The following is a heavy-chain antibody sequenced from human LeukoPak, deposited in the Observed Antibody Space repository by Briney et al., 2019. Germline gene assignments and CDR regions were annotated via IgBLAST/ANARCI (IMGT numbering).Heavy chain of an antibody. J-gene: IGHJ4*02. CDR3: ARGRYYYDSSGFLDY. Sequence: SETLSLTCTVSGGSISSYYWSWIRQPPGKGLEWIGYIYYSGSTNYNPSLKSRVTISVDTSKNQFSLKLSSVTAADTAVYYCARGRYYYDSSGFLDYWGQGTLVTVPS. CDR1: GGSISSYY. D-gene: IGHD3-22*01. CDR2: IYYSGST. V-gene: IGHV4-59*01.